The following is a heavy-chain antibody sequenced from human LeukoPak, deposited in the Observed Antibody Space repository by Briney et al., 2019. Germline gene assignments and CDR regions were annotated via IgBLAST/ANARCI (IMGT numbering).Heavy chain of an antibody. D-gene: IGHD6-19*01. Sequence: GGSLRLSCAASGFTVSSNYMSWLRQAPGKGLEWVSVIYSGGSTYYADSVKGRFTISRDNSKNTLYLQMNSLRAEDTAVYYCARVAVAGTPSFDYWGQGTLVTVSS. V-gene: IGHV3-66*01. CDR2: IYSGGST. J-gene: IGHJ4*02. CDR3: ARVAVAGTPSFDY. CDR1: GFTVSSNY.